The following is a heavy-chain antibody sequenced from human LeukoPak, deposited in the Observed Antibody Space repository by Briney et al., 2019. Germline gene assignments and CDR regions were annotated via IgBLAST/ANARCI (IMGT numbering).Heavy chain of an antibody. J-gene: IGHJ4*02. V-gene: IGHV3-7*01. CDR2: IKQDRSEK. D-gene: IGHD1-26*01. Sequence: TGGSLRLSCAASGFTFSNYWMSWVRQAPGKGLEWVANIKQDRSEKYYVDSVKGRFTISRDNAKNSLYLQMNSLRAEDTAVYYCARTANYGGGATTLAGDYWGQGTLVTVSS. CDR3: ARTANYGGGATTLAGDY. CDR1: GFTFSNYW.